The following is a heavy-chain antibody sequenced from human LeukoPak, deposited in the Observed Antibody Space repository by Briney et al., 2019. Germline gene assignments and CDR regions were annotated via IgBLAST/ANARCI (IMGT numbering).Heavy chain of an antibody. CDR1: GYTFTGYY. CDR3: ARAREIRFLEWLFPHYFDY. D-gene: IGHD3-3*01. Sequence: GASVKVPCKASGYTFTGYYMHWVRQAPGQGLEWMGWINPNSGGTNYAQKFQGRVTMTRDTSISTAYMELSRLISDDTAVYYCARAREIRFLEWLFPHYFDYWGQGTLVTVSS. J-gene: IGHJ4*02. V-gene: IGHV1-2*02. CDR2: INPNSGGT.